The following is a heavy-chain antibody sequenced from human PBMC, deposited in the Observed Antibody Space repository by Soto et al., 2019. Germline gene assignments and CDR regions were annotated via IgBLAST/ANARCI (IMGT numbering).Heavy chain of an antibody. J-gene: IGHJ3*02. CDR2: TYYRSKWYN. Sequence: SQTLSLTCAISGDSVSSNSAAWNWIRQSPSRGLEWLGRTYYRSKWYNDYAVSVKSRITINPDTSKNQFSLQLNSVTPEDTAVYYCAREAVVVVAATLIRGLHDAFDIWGQGTMVTVSS. CDR1: GDSVSSNSAA. CDR3: AREAVVVVAATLIRGLHDAFDI. D-gene: IGHD2-15*01. V-gene: IGHV6-1*01.